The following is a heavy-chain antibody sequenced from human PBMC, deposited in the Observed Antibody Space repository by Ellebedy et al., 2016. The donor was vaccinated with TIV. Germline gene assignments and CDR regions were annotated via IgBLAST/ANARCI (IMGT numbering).Heavy chain of an antibody. V-gene: IGHV1-2*02. J-gene: IGHJ2*01. CDR3: AKGDGSVRWWYFDL. CDR2: INPNSGGT. Sequence: ASVKVSXXASGYTFTDYYIHWVRQAPGQGLEWMGWINPNSGGTNYAQKFQGRVTMTKDTSITTAYMELSSLRSDDAAVYYCAKGDGSVRWWYFDLWGRGTLVTVSS. CDR1: GYTFTDYY. D-gene: IGHD4-23*01.